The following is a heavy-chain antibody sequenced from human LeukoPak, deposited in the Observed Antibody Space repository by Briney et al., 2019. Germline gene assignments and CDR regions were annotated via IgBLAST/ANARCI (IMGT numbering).Heavy chain of an antibody. D-gene: IGHD4-17*01. CDR3: AREGPYGDYFDY. V-gene: IGHV3-21*01. J-gene: IGHJ4*02. CDR1: GFTFSSYS. Sequence: GGSLRLSCAASGFTFSSYSMNWVRQAPGRGLEWVSSISSSSSYIYYADSVKGRFTISRNNAKNSLYLQMNSLRAEDTAVYYCAREGPYGDYFDYWGQGTLVTVSS. CDR2: ISSSSSYI.